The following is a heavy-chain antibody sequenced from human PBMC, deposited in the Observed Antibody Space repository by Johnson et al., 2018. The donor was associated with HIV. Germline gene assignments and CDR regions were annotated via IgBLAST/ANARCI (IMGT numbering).Heavy chain of an antibody. Sequence: VQLVESGGGVVQPGRSLRLSCAASGFTFDDYGMSWVRQAPGKGLEWVSGINWNGGSTGYADSVKGRFNISRDDAKNSLYLQMNSLRAEDTALYYCARASYVWGSYRYTGVCGAFDIWGQGTMVTVSS. CDR1: GFTFDDYG. J-gene: IGHJ3*02. V-gene: IGHV3-20*04. CDR3: ARASYVWGSYRYTGVCGAFDI. D-gene: IGHD3-16*02. CDR2: INWNGGST.